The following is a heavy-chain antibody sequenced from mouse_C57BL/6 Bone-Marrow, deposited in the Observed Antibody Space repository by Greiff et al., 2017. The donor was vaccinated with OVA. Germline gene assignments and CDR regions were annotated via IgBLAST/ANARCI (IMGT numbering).Heavy chain of an antibody. CDR2: ISNGGGST. CDR3: ARPTAQATPAWFAY. CDR1: GFTFSDYY. V-gene: IGHV5-12*01. Sequence: EVKLVESGGGLVQPGGSLKLSCAASGFTFSDYYMYWVRQTPEKRLEWVAYISNGGGSTYYPDTVKGRFTISRDNAKNTLDLQMSRLKSEDTAMYYCARPTAQATPAWFAYWGQGTLGTVSA. J-gene: IGHJ3*01. D-gene: IGHD3-2*02.